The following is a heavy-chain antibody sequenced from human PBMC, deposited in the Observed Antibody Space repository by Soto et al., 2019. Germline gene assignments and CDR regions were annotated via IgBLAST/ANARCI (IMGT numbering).Heavy chain of an antibody. CDR2: VSHSGNT. V-gene: IGHV4-4*02. CDR1: SGSITSSNW. Sequence: QVQLQESGPGLVEPSGTLSLTCAVSSGSITSSNWWSWVRQPPGKGLEWIGEVSHSGNTNYIPSPKTRVTISVDKSRNQFSLRLNAVTAADTVVYYCARNRYGGYDFNYCGQGSLVTVSS. J-gene: IGHJ4*02. CDR3: ARNRYGGYDFNY. D-gene: IGHD5-12*01.